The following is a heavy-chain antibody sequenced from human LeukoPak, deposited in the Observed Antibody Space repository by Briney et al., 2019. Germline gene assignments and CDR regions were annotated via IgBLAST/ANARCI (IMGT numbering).Heavy chain of an antibody. J-gene: IGHJ4*02. CDR2: IKQDGSEK. D-gene: IGHD3-16*02. CDR1: GFTFSSYW. CDR3: ASTTFGGVIVY. Sequence: GGSLRLSCAASGFTFSSYWMSWVRQAPGKGLEWVANIKQDGSEKYYVDSVKGRFTISRDNVKNSLYLQMNSLRAEDTAVYYCASTTFGGVIVYWGQGTLVTVSS. V-gene: IGHV3-7*01.